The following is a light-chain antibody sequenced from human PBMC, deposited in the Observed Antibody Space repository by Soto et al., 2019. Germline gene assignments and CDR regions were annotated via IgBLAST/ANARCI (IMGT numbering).Light chain of an antibody. CDR3: QLYGTSPDLERSS. V-gene: IGKV3-20*01. Sequence: EIVLTQSPGTLSLSPGERATLSCRASQSISSSNLAWYQQKPGRAPRLLIYGASSRATGIPDRFSGDGSGTDFALTISRLEPEECAVYYCQLYGTSPDLERSSFVQRTKVE. CDR2: GAS. J-gene: IGKJ1*01. CDR1: QSISSSN.